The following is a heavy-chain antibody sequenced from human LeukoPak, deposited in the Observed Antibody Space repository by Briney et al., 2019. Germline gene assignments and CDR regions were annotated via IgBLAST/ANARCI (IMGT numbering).Heavy chain of an antibody. J-gene: IGHJ4*02. V-gene: IGHV3-23*01. CDR1: GFTFSSYA. D-gene: IGHD4-17*01. CDR3: AKVGFGDFDRHLDY. Sequence: GGSLRLSCAASGFTFSSYAMSWVRQAPGKGLEWVSAISGSGGSTYYADSVKGRFTISRDNSKNTLYLQMNSLRAEDTAVYYCAKVGFGDFDRHLDYWGQGTLVTVSS. CDR2: ISGSGGST.